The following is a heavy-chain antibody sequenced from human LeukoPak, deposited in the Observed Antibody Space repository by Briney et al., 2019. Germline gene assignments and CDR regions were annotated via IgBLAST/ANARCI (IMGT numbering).Heavy chain of an antibody. V-gene: IGHV3-23*01. D-gene: IGHD3-10*01. Sequence: PGGSLRLSCAASGFTFSDAWMNWVRQAPGKGLGWVAAISGAGVRTYYAESMRGRFTISRDNSNNTLYLYMSSLRADDTAVYYCAKDYYYGSGTYYEGSEYWGQGTLVTVSS. CDR3: AKDYYYGSGTYYEGSEY. CDR2: ISGAGVRT. J-gene: IGHJ4*02. CDR1: GFTFSDAW.